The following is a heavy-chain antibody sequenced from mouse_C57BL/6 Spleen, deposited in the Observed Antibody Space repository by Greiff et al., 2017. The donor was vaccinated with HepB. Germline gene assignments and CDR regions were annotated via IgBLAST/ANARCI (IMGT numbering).Heavy chain of an antibody. CDR1: GYAFSSSW. Sequence: QVTLKVSGPELVKPGASVKISCKASGYAFSSSWMNWVKQRPGKGLEWIGRIYPGDGDTNYNGKFKGKATLTADKSSSTAYMQLSSLTSEDSAVYFCTTVVATDWYFDVWGTGTTVTVSS. J-gene: IGHJ1*03. D-gene: IGHD1-1*01. V-gene: IGHV1-82*01. CDR3: TTVVATDWYFDV. CDR2: IYPGDGDT.